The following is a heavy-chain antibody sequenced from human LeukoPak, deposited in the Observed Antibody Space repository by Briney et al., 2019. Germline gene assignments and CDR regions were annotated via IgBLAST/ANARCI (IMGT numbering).Heavy chain of an antibody. Sequence: PSETLSLTCAVYGGSFSGYYWSWIRQPPGKGLEWIGEINHSGSTNYNPSLKSRVTISVDTSKNQFSLKLSSVTAADTAVYYCARAKLWSPYIYYYYYYMDVWGKGTTVTISS. CDR3: ARAKLWSPYIYYYYYYMDV. D-gene: IGHD5-18*01. V-gene: IGHV4-34*01. CDR2: INHSGST. J-gene: IGHJ6*03. CDR1: GGSFSGYY.